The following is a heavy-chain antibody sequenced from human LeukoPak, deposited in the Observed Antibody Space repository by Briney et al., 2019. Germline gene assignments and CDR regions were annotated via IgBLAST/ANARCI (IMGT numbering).Heavy chain of an antibody. V-gene: IGHV3-30*04. Sequence: GALRLSCAASGFTFSSYAMHGVRQAPGKGLEWVAVISYDGSNKYYADSVKGRFTISRDNSKNTLYLQMNSLRAEDTAVYYCARAYYYDSSGYSQHDAFDIWGQGTMVTVSS. CDR2: ISYDGSNK. CDR3: ARAYYYDSSGYSQHDAFDI. D-gene: IGHD3-22*01. J-gene: IGHJ3*02. CDR1: GFTFSSYA.